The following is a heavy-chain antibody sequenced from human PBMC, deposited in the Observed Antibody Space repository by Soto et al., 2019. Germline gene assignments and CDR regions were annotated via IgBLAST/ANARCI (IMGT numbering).Heavy chain of an antibody. CDR1: GGTFSGYA. CDR3: ARVDCTGGSCFGADNGFDP. J-gene: IGHJ5*02. CDR2: IIPIFGTA. D-gene: IGHD2-15*01. V-gene: IGHV1-69*12. Sequence: QVQLVQSGAEVKKPGSSVKVSCKASGGTFSGYAISWVRQAPGQGLEWMRGIIPIFGTANYAQKFQGRATITADESTDKADMELTSLRSEDTAVYYCARVDCTGGSCFGADNGFDPWGQGTLVTVSS.